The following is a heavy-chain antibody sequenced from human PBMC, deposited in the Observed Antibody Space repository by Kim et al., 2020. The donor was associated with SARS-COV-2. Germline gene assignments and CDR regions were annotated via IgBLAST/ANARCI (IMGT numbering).Heavy chain of an antibody. D-gene: IGHD3-10*01. CDR1: GFTFSSYG. CDR3: AKDTVTMVRGVYVHYYGMDV. CDR2: IWYDGSNK. J-gene: IGHJ6*02. Sequence: GGSLRLSCAASGFTFSSYGMHWVRQAPGKGLEWVAVIWYDGSNKYYADSVKGRFTISRDNSKNTLYLQMNSLRAEDTAVYYCAKDTVTMVRGVYVHYYGMDVWGQGTTVTVSS. V-gene: IGHV3-33*06.